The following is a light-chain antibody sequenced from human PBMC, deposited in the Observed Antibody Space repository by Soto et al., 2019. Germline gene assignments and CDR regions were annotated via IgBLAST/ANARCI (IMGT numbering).Light chain of an antibody. CDR1: SGSVSTDYY. CDR3: VLYMGSGISV. J-gene: IGLJ3*02. CDR2: TTT. Sequence: QAVVTQEPSLSVSPGGTVTLTCGLRSGSVSTDYYPTWCQQTPGQAPRTLIYTTTTRSSGVPDRFSGSILGNKAALTITGVQADDESDYYCVLYMGSGISVFGGGTKVTVL. V-gene: IGLV8-61*01.